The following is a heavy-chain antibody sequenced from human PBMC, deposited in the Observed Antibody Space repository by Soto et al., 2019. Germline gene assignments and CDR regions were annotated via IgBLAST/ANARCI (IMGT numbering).Heavy chain of an antibody. CDR2: IYYSGGT. Sequence: QLQLHESGPGLVKPSETLSLTCAVSGDSMSSSDYYWGWIRQPPGKGLEWIGSIYYSGGTYYNPSLQSRVAISVDTSKNQFSLKLKSVTAADTAIYYCARRTVNIRTFYSGLKTHCFDYWGRGAPVTVSS. D-gene: IGHD6-19*01. CDR3: ARRTVNIRTFYSGLKTHCFDY. CDR1: GDSMSSSDYY. V-gene: IGHV4-39*01. J-gene: IGHJ4*02.